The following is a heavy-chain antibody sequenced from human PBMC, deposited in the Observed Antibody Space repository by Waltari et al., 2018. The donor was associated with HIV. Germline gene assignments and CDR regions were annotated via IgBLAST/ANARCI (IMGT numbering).Heavy chain of an antibody. CDR2: MNPNGGNA. CDR3: ASRTKGYCPSGLCLNIDV. Sequence: QEDLVPSGAEVKKLGTSVKASCKAIRSTFSCYHINWVRQSAGQGLEWVGWMNPNGGNAGYAQKFQGRVTMTRNSSTSTAYMELSGLTSEDTAVYYCASRTKGYCPSGLCLNIDVWGQGTTVTVSS. V-gene: IGHV1-8*02. CDR1: RSTFSCYH. D-gene: IGHD2-8*01. J-gene: IGHJ6*02.